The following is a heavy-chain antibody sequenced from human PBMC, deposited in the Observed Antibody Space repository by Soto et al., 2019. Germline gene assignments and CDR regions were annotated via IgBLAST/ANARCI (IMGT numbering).Heavy chain of an antibody. CDR2: IYYSGST. D-gene: IGHD3-22*01. J-gene: IGHJ4*02. CDR3: ASSYDSSGYYLFDY. CDR1: GGSISSGDYY. Sequence: SETLSLTCTVSGGSISSGDYYWSWIRQPPGKGLEWIGYIYYSGSTYYNPSLKSRVTISVDTSKNQFSLKLSSVTAADTAVYYCASSYDSSGYYLFDYWGQGTLVTVSS. V-gene: IGHV4-30-4*01.